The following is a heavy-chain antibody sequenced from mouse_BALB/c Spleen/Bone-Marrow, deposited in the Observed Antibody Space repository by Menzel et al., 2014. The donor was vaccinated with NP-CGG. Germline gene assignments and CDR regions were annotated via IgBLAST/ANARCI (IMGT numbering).Heavy chain of an antibody. CDR1: GFSITSDYY. D-gene: IGHD1-1*01. CDR2: ISYDGSN. CDR3: ARGDYGGRYDAMDY. J-gene: IGHJ4*01. V-gene: IGHV3-6*02. Sequence: EVKLMESGPGLVKPSQSLTLTCSVTGFSITSDYYCNFIRQFPGNKLEWMGYISYDGSNHDNPSLKNRISITRDTSKNQFFLKLNSVTTEVTGTYYYARGDYGGRYDAMDYWGQGTSVTVSS.